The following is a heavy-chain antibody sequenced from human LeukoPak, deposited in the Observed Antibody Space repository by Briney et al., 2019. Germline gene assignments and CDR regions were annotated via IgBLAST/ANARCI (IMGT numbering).Heavy chain of an antibody. CDR1: GGSISSYY. J-gene: IGHJ4*02. Sequence: SETLSLTCTVSGGSISSYYWSWIRQPPGKGLEWTGYIYYSGSTNYNPSLKSRVTISVDTSKNQFSLKLSSVTAADTAVYYCARFHSYGLGYFDYWGQGTLVIVSS. V-gene: IGHV4-59*01. CDR3: ARFHSYGLGYFDY. D-gene: IGHD5-18*01. CDR2: IYYSGST.